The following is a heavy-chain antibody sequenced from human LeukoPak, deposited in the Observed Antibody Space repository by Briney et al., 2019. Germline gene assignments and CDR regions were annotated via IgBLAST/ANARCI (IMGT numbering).Heavy chain of an antibody. V-gene: IGHV1-2*02. J-gene: IGHJ4*02. CDR1: GYTFTGYY. CDR2: INPNSGGT. Sequence: ASVKVSCKASGYTFTGYYMHWVRQAPGQGLEWMGWINPNSGGTNYAQKFQGRVTMTRDTSISTAYMELSRLRSDDTAVYYCARANGASGYSRVWYDYWGQGTLVTVSS. CDR3: ARANGASGYSRVWYDY. D-gene: IGHD6-19*01.